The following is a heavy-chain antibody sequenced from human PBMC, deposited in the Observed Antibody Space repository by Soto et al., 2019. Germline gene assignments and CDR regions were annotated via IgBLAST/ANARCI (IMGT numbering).Heavy chain of an antibody. D-gene: IGHD3-10*01. J-gene: IGHJ4*02. CDR1: GFTFNDFE. V-gene: IGHV3-48*03. Sequence: EVQLLESGGGLVQPGGSLRLSCGVSGFTFNDFEMNWVRQAPGKGPEWLAYIDGSGATKKYADSVRGRFTTSRDNPNNSPFLQMSSLSAAKRVIYYCARGLGRFNYGGQGTMVCVSS. CDR3: ARGLGRFNY. CDR2: IDGSGATK.